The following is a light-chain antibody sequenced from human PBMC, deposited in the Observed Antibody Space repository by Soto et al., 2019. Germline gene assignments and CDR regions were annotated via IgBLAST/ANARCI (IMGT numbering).Light chain of an antibody. Sequence: DIKMTQSPSSLSVSVGDRVTINCRASQSIGGFLNWYQQKLGKAPNLMIYAASSLQSGVPSRFSGSGSGTDFTLTISSLQPEDVATYYCQQSYSTPLTLGGGTKVDI. CDR2: AAS. CDR1: QSIGGF. J-gene: IGKJ4*01. V-gene: IGKV1-39*01. CDR3: QQSYSTPLT.